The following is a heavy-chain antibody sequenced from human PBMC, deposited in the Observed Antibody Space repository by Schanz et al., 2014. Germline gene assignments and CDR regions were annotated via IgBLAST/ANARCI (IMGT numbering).Heavy chain of an antibody. D-gene: IGHD3-10*01. V-gene: IGHV3-23*04. Sequence: EVQLVESGGGLVKPGGSLRLSCAASGFGFSSYSMNWVRQAPGKGLEWVSTIGTSGGTNYAESVKGRFTISRDNSKNTLYLQMNSLRAEDTAVYYCAKGRFGELSAFDIWGQGTMVTVSS. J-gene: IGHJ3*02. CDR2: IGTSGGT. CDR1: GFGFSSYS. CDR3: AKGRFGELSAFDI.